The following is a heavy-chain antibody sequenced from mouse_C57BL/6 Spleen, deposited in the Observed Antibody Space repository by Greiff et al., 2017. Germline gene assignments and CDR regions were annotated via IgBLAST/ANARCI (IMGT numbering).Heavy chain of an antibody. D-gene: IGHD1-3*01. J-gene: IGHJ2*01. CDR3: AREALYASFDY. Sequence: VQLQQPGAELVKPGASVKLSCKASGYTFTSYWMNWVKQRPGQGLEWIGMIYPNSGSTNYNEKFKSKATLTVDKSSSTTYMQLSSLTSEDSAVCYCAREALYASFDYWGQGTTLTVSS. V-gene: IGHV1-64*01. CDR2: IYPNSGST. CDR1: GYTFTSYW.